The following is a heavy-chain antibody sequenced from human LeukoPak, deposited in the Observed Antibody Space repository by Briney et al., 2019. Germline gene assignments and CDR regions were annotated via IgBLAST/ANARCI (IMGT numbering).Heavy chain of an antibody. Sequence: SETLTLTCTASRCTISGDHWSWVRQPPGKGLEWIAYISPNGSNNYNPSITSWVTIFRVTLKNQFFMEMGAVTAAGTGVYYCAKETSINAFDIWGQGTVVTVSS. CDR1: RCTISGDH. V-gene: IGHV4-59*01. J-gene: IGHJ3*02. CDR2: ISPNGSN. CDR3: AKETSINAFDI. D-gene: IGHD2-21*01.